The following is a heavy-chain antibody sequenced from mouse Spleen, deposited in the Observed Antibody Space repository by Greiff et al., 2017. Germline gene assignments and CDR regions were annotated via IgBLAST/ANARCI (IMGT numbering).Heavy chain of an antibody. V-gene: IGHV1-18*01. J-gene: IGHJ3*01. D-gene: IGHD2-4*01. CDR1: GYTFTDYN. CDR3: ARKGKNYAWFAY. CDR2: INPNNGGT. Sequence: EVQLVESGPELVKPGASVKIPCKASGYTFTDYNMDWVKQSHGKSLEWIGDINPNNGGTIYNQKFKGKATLTVDKSSSTAYMELRSLTSEDTAVYYCARKGKNYAWFAYWGQGTLVTVSA.